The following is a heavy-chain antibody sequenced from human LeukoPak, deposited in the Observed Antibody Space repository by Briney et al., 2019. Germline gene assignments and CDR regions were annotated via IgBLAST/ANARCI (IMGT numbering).Heavy chain of an antibody. Sequence: GGSLRLSCAASGFTFSSYGMSWVRQAPGKGLEWVSAISGSGGSTYYADSLKGRFTISRDNAKKSLYLQMNSLRAEDTAVYYCARDLRYYYMDVWGKGTTVTVSS. CDR2: ISGSGGST. V-gene: IGHV3-23*01. CDR3: ARDLRYYYMDV. J-gene: IGHJ6*03. CDR1: GFTFSSYG.